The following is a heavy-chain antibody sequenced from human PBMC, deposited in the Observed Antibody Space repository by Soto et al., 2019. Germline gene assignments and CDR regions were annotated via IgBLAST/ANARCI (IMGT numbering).Heavy chain of an antibody. CDR3: ARARGYSYGSGRTRAFDI. V-gene: IGHV3-53*01. D-gene: IGHD5-18*01. CDR2: IYSGGST. Sequence: GGSLRLSCAASGFTVSSNYMSWVRQAPGKGLEWVSVIYSGGSTYYADSVKGRFTISRDNSKNTLYLQMNSLRAEETAVYYCARARGYSYGSGRTRAFDIWGQGTMVTVSS. J-gene: IGHJ3*02. CDR1: GFTVSSNY.